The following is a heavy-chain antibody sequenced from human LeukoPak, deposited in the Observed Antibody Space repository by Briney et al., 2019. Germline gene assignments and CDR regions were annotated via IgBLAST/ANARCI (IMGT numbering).Heavy chain of an antibody. CDR1: GFTFSTYW. CDR2: ISRDGSSI. D-gene: IGHD2-2*01. V-gene: IGHV3-74*01. J-gene: IGHJ3*02. Sequence: GGSLRLSCAASGFTFSTYWMHWVRQAPGEGLVWVSRISRDGSSITYADSVKGRLTISRDNTKNTLYLQMISLRAEDTAVYYCARDCSDAGCYASAFDIWGRGTMVTVSS. CDR3: ARDCSDAGCYASAFDI.